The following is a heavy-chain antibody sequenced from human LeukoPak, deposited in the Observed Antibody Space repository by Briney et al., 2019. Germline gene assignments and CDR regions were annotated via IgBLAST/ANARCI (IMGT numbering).Heavy chain of an antibody. Sequence: KPSETLSLTCAVYGGSFSGYYWSWIRQPPGKGLEWIGEINHSGSTNYNPSLKSRVTISVDTSKNQFSLKLSSVTAADTAVYYCARGGMVRGVRFDYWGQGTLATVSS. J-gene: IGHJ4*02. D-gene: IGHD3-10*01. CDR3: ARGGMVRGVRFDY. CDR1: GGSFSGYY. CDR2: INHSGST. V-gene: IGHV4-34*01.